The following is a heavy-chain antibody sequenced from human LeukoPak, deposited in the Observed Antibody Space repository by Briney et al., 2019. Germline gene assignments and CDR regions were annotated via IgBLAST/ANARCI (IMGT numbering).Heavy chain of an antibody. CDR2: ISWHRRSI. V-gene: IGHV3-9*03. CDR3: AILHPPDY. Sequence: GGSLRLSCAASGFTFDDYAMSWVRQAPGKGLEWVSGISWHRRSIAYPLPVHGRFTISTANAKPSLYLQINSLRAEAMALYYCAILHPPDYWAQGPLVPVSS. CDR1: GFTFDDYA. J-gene: IGHJ4*02.